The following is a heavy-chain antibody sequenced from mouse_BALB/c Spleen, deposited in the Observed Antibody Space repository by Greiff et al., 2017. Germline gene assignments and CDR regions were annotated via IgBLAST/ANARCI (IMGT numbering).Heavy chain of an antibody. CDR3: ARDRDYYGSSGFAY. CDR2: IWAGGST. CDR1: GFSLTSYG. J-gene: IGHJ3*01. D-gene: IGHD1-1*01. Sequence: VKLEESGPGLVAPSQSLSITCTVSGFSLTSYGVHWVRQPPGKGLEWLGVIWAGGSTNYNSALMSRLSISKDNSKSQVFLKMNSLQTDDTAMYYCARDRDYYGSSGFAYWGQGTLVTVSA. V-gene: IGHV2-9*02.